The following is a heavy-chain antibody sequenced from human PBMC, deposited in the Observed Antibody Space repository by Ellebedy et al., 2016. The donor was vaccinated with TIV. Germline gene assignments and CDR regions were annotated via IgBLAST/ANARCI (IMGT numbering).Heavy chain of an antibody. Sequence: MPGGSLRLSCTVSGGSISSNYWDWIRQPPGKGLEWIGYIYNSVITNYNPSLKSRVTMSVDTSKRQLSLKLRSVTAADTAVYYCARRYSGSSYHYFDYWGQGTLVIVSS. V-gene: IGHV4-59*08. J-gene: IGHJ4*02. CDR2: IYNSVIT. D-gene: IGHD1-26*01. CDR1: GGSISSNY. CDR3: ARRYSGSSYHYFDY.